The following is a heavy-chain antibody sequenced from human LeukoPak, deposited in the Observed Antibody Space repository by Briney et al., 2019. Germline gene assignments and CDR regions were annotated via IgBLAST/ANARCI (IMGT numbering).Heavy chain of an antibody. CDR2: IIDDGHTT. CDR1: GFTFSSDA. Sequence: GGSLRLSCAASGFTFSSDAMSWVRQAPGKGLEWVSLIIDDGHTTSYADSVKGRFTISRDNSKNTLFLQMNSLRAEDTAVYYCAKYGGHPLPHYYLDYWGQGTQVTVSS. D-gene: IGHD3-16*01. CDR3: AKYGGHPLPHYYLDY. J-gene: IGHJ4*02. V-gene: IGHV3-23*01.